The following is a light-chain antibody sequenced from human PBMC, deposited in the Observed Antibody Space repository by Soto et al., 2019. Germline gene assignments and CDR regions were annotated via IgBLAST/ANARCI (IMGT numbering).Light chain of an antibody. CDR3: QQYNSHST. J-gene: IGKJ5*01. CDR2: DAS. CDR1: QSISSW. Sequence: GDRVTITCRASQSISSWLAWYQQKPGKAPKLLIYDASSLESVVPSRFSGSGSGTEFTLTISSLQPDDFATYYCQQYNSHSTFGQGTRLEIK. V-gene: IGKV1-5*01.